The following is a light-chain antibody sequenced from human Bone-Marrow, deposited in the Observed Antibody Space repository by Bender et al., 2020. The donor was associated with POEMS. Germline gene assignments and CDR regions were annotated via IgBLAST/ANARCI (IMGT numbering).Light chain of an antibody. Sequence: QSALTQPRSVSASPGQSVTISCTGTGDDVRGYDYVSWYQQHPGQAPNLIIFDVHKRPSGVPPRFSASKSGFTASLTISGLQTEDEADYFCCSYAGTYTYVFGSGTTVTVL. CDR2: DVH. V-gene: IGLV2-11*01. J-gene: IGLJ1*01. CDR1: GDDVRGYDY. CDR3: CSYAGTYTYV.